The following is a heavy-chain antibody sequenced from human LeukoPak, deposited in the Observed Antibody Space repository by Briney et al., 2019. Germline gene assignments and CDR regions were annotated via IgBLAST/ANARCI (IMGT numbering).Heavy chain of an antibody. Sequence: TPSETLSLTCTVSGGSISSYYWSWIRQPPGKGLEWIGYIYYSGSTNYNPSLKSRVTISVDTSKNQFSLKLSSVTAADTAVYYRARGIDLTGYPFDAFDIWGQGTMVTVSS. CDR1: GGSISSYY. D-gene: IGHD3-9*01. CDR3: ARGIDLTGYPFDAFDI. J-gene: IGHJ3*02. V-gene: IGHV4-59*01. CDR2: IYYSGST.